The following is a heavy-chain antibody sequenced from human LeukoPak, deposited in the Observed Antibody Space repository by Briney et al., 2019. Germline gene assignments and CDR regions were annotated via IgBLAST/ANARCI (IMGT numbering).Heavy chain of an antibody. CDR2: IKQDGSEK. J-gene: IGHJ3*02. V-gene: IGHV3-7*01. CDR1: GFTFSSYW. CDR3: ARENTAMVPGAFDI. Sequence: GGSLRLSCAASGFTFSSYWMTWVRQAPGKGLEWVANIKQDGSEKYYVDSVKGRFTISRDNAKNSLYLQMNSLRAEDTAVYYCARENTAMVPGAFDIWGQGTMVTVSS. D-gene: IGHD5-18*01.